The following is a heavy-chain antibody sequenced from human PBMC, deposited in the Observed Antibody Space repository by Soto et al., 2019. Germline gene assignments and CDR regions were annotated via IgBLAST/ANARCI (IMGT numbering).Heavy chain of an antibody. Sequence: EVQLLESGGGLVQPGGSLRLSCTASGFTFSTYAMSWVRQAPGKGLEWVSTISDSGSTYYADSVKGRFTISRDNSKNTLYLEMNSLRAEDTAVYYCAKDKGGRYYSRTSCVYSFDYWGQGTLVTVSS. CDR3: AKDKGGRYYSRTSCVYSFDY. D-gene: IGHD2-2*01. CDR2: ISDSGST. CDR1: GFTFSTYA. V-gene: IGHV3-23*01. J-gene: IGHJ4*02.